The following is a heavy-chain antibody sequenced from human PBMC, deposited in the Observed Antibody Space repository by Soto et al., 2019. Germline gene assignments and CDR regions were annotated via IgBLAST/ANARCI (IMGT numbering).Heavy chain of an antibody. CDR2: IYTSGST. CDR3: ARESTVVTLRTFDI. Sequence: QVHLQESGPGLVKPSETLSLTCTVSGGSISSYFCSWIRQPAGKGLEWIGRIYTSGSTNYNPSLKSRVTMSVDTSTNQFSLKLSSVTAADTAVYYCARESTVVTLRTFDIWGQGTMVTVSS. D-gene: IGHD2-21*02. V-gene: IGHV4-4*07. J-gene: IGHJ3*02. CDR1: GGSISSYF.